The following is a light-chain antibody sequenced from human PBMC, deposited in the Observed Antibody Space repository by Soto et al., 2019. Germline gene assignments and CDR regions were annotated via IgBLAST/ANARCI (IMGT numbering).Light chain of an antibody. V-gene: IGLV4-69*01. CDR2: VDSDGSH. CDR1: SGHSTYA. J-gene: IGLJ3*02. Sequence: QSVLTQSPSASASLGASVKLTCTLSSGHSTYAIAWHQQQPETGPRFLMKVDSDGSHTKGDGIPDRFSGSSSGAERYLTISTLQSEDEADYYCQTWGAGIAFGGGTQLTVL. CDR3: QTWGAGIA.